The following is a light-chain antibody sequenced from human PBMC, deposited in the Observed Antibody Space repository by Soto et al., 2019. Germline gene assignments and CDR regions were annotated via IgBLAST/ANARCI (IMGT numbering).Light chain of an antibody. Sequence: QSVLTQPRSVSGSPGQSVTISCTGTSSNVGGYNFVSWYQQHPGKAPKLMIYDVNRRPSGVPDRFSGSKSGNTASLTISGLQAEDEADYYCCSYAGKFTLLFGGGTKLTVL. CDR1: SSNVGGYNF. CDR2: DVN. V-gene: IGLV2-11*01. CDR3: CSYAGKFTLL. J-gene: IGLJ3*02.